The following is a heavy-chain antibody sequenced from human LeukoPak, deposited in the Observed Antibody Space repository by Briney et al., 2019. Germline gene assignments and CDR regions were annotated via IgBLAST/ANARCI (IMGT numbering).Heavy chain of an antibody. CDR3: ASSYSSSWYSSEGWFDP. Sequence: SETLSLTCTVSGGSISSYYWSWIRQPPGKGLEWIGYIYYSGSTNYNPSPKSRVTISVDTSKNQFSLKLSSVTAADTAVYYCASSYSSSWYSSEGWFDPWGQGTLVTVSS. D-gene: IGHD6-13*01. V-gene: IGHV4-59*01. CDR1: GGSISSYY. CDR2: IYYSGST. J-gene: IGHJ5*02.